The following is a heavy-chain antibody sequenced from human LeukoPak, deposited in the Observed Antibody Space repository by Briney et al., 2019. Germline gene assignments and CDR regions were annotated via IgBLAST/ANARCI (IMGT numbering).Heavy chain of an antibody. CDR2: ISGTGGST. J-gene: IGHJ4*02. Sequence: GWSLRLSCAASGFTFSSYAMNWVRQAPGKGLEWVSAISGTGGSTYYADSVKGRFTISRDNTRNTLYLQMNSLRAEDTAVYYCAKATYSGYGDYFDYWGQGTLVTVSS. D-gene: IGHD5-12*01. CDR3: AKATYSGYGDYFDY. CDR1: GFTFSSYA. V-gene: IGHV3-23*01.